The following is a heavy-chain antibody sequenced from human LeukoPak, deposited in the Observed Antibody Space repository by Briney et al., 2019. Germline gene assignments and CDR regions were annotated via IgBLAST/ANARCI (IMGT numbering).Heavy chain of an antibody. CDR2: ISSSSSSSYI. V-gene: IGHV3-21*01. CDR1: GFTFSSYS. D-gene: IGHD1-14*01. Sequence: PGGSLRLSCAASGFTFSSYSMNWVRQAPGKGLEWVSSISSSSSSSYIYYADSVKGRFTISRDNAKNPLYLQMNSLRAEDTAVYYCARDLTCDYWGQGTLVTVSS. CDR3: ARDLTCDY. J-gene: IGHJ4*02.